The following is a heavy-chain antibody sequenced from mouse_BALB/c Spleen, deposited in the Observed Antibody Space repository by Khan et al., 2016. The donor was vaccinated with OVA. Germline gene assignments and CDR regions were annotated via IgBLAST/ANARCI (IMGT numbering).Heavy chain of an antibody. CDR2: ISSGGHYT. J-gene: IGHJ3*01. V-gene: IGHV5-6*01. Sequence: EVQLQESGGDLVKTGGSLKLSCAASGFTFSTYGMSWVRQTPDKRLEWVATISSGGHYTYYIDSVKGRFTISRDNAKNILDLQMTSLRSEDTAMYYCARLAYYYNSEGFAYWGQVTLVTVSA. D-gene: IGHD1-1*02. CDR3: ARLAYYYNSEGFAY. CDR1: GFTFSTYG.